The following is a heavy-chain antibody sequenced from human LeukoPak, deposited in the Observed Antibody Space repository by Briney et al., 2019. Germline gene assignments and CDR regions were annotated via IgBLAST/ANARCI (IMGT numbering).Heavy chain of an antibody. CDR1: GFTFSDYP. J-gene: IGHJ4*02. V-gene: IGHV3-30*14. D-gene: IGHD6-13*01. CDR2: ISYDGSNK. Sequence: GGSLRLSCVASGFTFSDYPMHWVRQAPGKALEWVAVISYDGSNKYYADSVKGRFTISRDNSKNTLYLQMDSLRAEDTAVYYCARETMSSSWYYFDYWGQGTLVTVSS. CDR3: ARETMSSSWYYFDY.